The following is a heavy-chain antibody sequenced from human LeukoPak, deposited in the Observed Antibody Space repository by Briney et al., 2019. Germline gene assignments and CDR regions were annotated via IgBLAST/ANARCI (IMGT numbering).Heavy chain of an antibody. V-gene: IGHV6-1*01. CDR1: MHSHLSHRAP. CDR3: AKESWDMEGYNWFDP. D-gene: IGHD3-3*01. CDR2: TYYRSEGYN. Sequence: SQTLPLTRAISMHSHLSHRAPWKWTTQSPSRGLEWLGRTYYRSEGYNDYAGSVKSRLTINPDTSKNQFSLQLNAVTPEDTAVYYWAKESWDMEGYNWFDPWGQGTLVTVSS. J-gene: IGHJ5*02.